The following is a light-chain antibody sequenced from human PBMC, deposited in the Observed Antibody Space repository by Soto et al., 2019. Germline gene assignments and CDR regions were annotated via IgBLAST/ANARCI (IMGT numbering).Light chain of an antibody. CDR2: GAS. V-gene: IGKV3-15*01. CDR3: QQYNNWPQT. J-gene: IGKJ4*01. Sequence: EIMMTQSPATLSVYPGERATLSCRASQSVSSNLAWYQQKPGQAPRLLIYGASTRATGIPARFSGSGSGTEFTLTISSLQSEDFAVYYCQQYNNWPQTFGGGTKVEIK. CDR1: QSVSSN.